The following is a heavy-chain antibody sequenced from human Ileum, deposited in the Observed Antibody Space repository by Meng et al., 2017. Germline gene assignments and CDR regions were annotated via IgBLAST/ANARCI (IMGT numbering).Heavy chain of an antibody. CDR3: ARDCSGGGCFDP. CDR2: ILPILNAS. D-gene: IGHD2-15*01. J-gene: IGHJ5*02. CDR1: GGAFSSSA. Sequence: QVQLVQSGAEVKYPGSSVTVYCKASGGAFSSSAIGWLRQAPGRGLEWMGGILPILNASTYAQNFKGRVTLSADMATTTVYMELSSLTSDDTAVYFCARDCSGGGCFDPWGQGTLVTVSS. V-gene: IGHV1-69*10.